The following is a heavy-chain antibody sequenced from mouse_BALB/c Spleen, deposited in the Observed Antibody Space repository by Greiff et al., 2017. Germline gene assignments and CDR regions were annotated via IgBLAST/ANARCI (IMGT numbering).Heavy chain of an antibody. CDR3: AREGKSTARATTYAMDY. J-gene: IGHJ4*01. CDR2: ISTYNGNT. D-gene: IGHD3-1*01. CDR1: GYTFTDYA. Sequence: QVQLKESGPEVVRPGVSVKISCKGSGYTFTDYAMHWVKQSHAKSLEWIGVISTYNGNTNYNQKFKGKATMTVDKSSSTAYMELARLTSEDSAIYYCAREGKSTARATTYAMDYWGQGTSVTVSS. V-gene: IGHV1-67*01.